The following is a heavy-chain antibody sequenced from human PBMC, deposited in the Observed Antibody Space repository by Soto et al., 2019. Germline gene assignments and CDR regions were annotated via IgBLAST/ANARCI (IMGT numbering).Heavy chain of an antibody. CDR1: GGSFSWYY. CDR2: INHSGST. V-gene: IGHV4-34*01. Sequence: SETLSLTCAVYGGSFSWYYWSWIRQPPGKGLEWIGEINHSGSTNYNPSLKSRVTISVDTSKNQFSLKLSSVTAADTAVYYCARGPRGRNWFDPWGQGTLVTVSS. CDR3: ARGPRGRNWFDP. J-gene: IGHJ5*02.